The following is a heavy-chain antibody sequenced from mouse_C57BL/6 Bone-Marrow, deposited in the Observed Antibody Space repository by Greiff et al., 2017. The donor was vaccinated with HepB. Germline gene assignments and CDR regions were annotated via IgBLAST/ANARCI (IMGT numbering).Heavy chain of an antibody. V-gene: IGHV1-81*01. CDR3: GRSGGYDEDY. CDR1: GYTFTSYG. J-gene: IGHJ3*01. D-gene: IGHD2-2*01. CDR2: IYPRSGNT. Sequence: QVQLQQSGAELARPGASVKLSCKASGYTFTSYGISWVKQRTGQGLEWIGEIYPRSGNTYYNEKFKGKATLTADKSSSTAYMELRSVTSEDSAVYFCGRSGGYDEDYWGQGTLVTVSA.